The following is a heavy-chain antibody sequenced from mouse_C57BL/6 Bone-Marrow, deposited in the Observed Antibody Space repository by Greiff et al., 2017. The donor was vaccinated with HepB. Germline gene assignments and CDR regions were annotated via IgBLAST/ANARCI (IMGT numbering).Heavy chain of an antibody. CDR3: ARHDYYYGKGWYFDV. CDR2: FYPGSGSI. Sequence: VQLQESGAELVKPGASVKLSCKASGYTFTEYTIHWVKQRSGQGLEGIGWFYPGSGSIKYNEKFKDKATLTADKSSSTVYMELSRLASEGAAVYFCARHDYYYGKGWYFDVWGTGTTVTVSS. V-gene: IGHV1-62-2*01. CDR1: GYTFTEYT. D-gene: IGHD1-1*01. J-gene: IGHJ1*03.